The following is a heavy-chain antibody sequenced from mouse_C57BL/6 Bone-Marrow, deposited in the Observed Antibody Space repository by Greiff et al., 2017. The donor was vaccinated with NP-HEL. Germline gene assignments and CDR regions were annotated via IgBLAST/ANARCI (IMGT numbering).Heavy chain of an antibody. V-gene: IGHV8-12*01. CDR3: ARRGRGYDAWYFDV. CDR1: GFSLSTSGMG. CDR2: IYWDDDK. J-gene: IGHJ1*03. Sequence: QVTLKESGPGILQSSQTLSLTCSFSGFSLSTSGMGVSWIRQPSGKGLEWLAHIYWDDDKRYNPSLKSRLTISKDTSRNQVFLKITSLDTADTATYYCARRGRGYDAWYFDVWGTGTTVTVSS. D-gene: IGHD2-2*01.